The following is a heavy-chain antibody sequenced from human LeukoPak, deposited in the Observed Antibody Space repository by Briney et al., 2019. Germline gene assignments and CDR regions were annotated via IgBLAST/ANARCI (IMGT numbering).Heavy chain of an antibody. Sequence: QAGGSLRLSCAASGFTFSNCAMSWVRQAPEKGLEWVSGISGSGSSTYYADSVKGRFTISRDNAKNSLYLQMNSLRAEDTAVYYCARDRIAVARTDYWGQGTLVTVSS. CDR3: ARDRIAVARTDY. V-gene: IGHV3-23*01. J-gene: IGHJ4*02. D-gene: IGHD6-19*01. CDR2: ISGSGSST. CDR1: GFTFSNCA.